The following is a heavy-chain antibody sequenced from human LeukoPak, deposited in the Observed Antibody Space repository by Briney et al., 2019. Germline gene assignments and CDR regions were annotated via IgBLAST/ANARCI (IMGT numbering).Heavy chain of an antibody. CDR3: AKERQWLGRFDY. D-gene: IGHD6-19*01. CDR2: IYSGGST. CDR1: GSSLSDSY. J-gene: IGHJ4*02. V-gene: IGHV3-66*01. Sequence: GGSLRLSCVASGSSLSDSYMAWVRQAPGKGLEWVSVIYSGGSTYYADSVKGRFTISRDNSKNTLYLQMNSLRAEDTAVYYCAKERQWLGRFDYWGQGTLVTVSS.